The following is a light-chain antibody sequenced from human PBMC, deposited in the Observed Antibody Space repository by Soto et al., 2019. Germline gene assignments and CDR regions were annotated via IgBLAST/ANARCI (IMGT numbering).Light chain of an antibody. V-gene: IGKV3-15*01. Sequence: MTQSPDTLSVSPGDRVTLSCRASHSVGTNLAWYQQKPGQAPRLLIYGASARATDVPVRFSGSGSGTEFTLTISSLQSEDFAIYYCQQYNNWPTWSFGPATKQDIK. J-gene: IGKJ1*01. CDR1: HSVGTN. CDR3: QQYNNWPTWS. CDR2: GAS.